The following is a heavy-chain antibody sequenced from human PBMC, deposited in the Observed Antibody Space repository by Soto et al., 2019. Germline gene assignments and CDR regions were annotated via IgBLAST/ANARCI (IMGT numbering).Heavy chain of an antibody. CDR3: VRNSWNAPPAFDF. CDR1: GNNVSANSAG. Sequence: SQTLSLTCVISGNNVSANSAGWNWIRQSPSRGLEWLGRTYYRSKWNNDYAASVKSRTTVNPDTSKNQFSLHLNSVTPDDTGVYYCVRNSWNAPPAFDFWGQGIQVTVSS. CDR2: TYYRSKWNN. J-gene: IGHJ4*02. D-gene: IGHD1-1*01. V-gene: IGHV6-1*01.